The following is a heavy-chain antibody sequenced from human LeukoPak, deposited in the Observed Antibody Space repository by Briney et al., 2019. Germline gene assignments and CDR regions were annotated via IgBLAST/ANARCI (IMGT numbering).Heavy chain of an antibody. V-gene: IGHV4-30-4*08. CDR2: IYYSGST. J-gene: IGHJ4*02. D-gene: IGHD6-13*01. Sequence: SETLSLTCTVSGGSISSGSYYWSWIRQPAGKGLEWIGYIYYSGSTYYSPSLKSRVTMSVDTSKNQFSLKLSSVTAADTAMYYCAREVATAGTWDYWGQGTLVTVSS. CDR1: GGSISSGSYY. CDR3: AREVATAGTWDY.